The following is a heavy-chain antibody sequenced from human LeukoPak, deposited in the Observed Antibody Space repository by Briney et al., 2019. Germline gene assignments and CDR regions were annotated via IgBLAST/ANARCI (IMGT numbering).Heavy chain of an antibody. CDR3: TRDLGGITMVRGASRFDP. V-gene: IGHV3-49*04. CDR1: GFTFGDYA. D-gene: IGHD3-10*01. CDR2: IRSKAYGGTT. J-gene: IGHJ5*02. Sequence: GGSLRLSCTASGFTFGDYAMSWVRQAPGKGLEWVGFIRSKAYGGTTEYAASVKGRFTISRDDSKSIAYLQMNSLKTEDTAVYYCTRDLGGITMVRGASRFDPWGQGTLVTVSS.